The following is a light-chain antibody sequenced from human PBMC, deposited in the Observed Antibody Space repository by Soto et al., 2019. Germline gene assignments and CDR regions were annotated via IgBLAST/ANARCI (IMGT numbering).Light chain of an antibody. CDR1: SSDIGGYNY. Sequence: QSALTQPRSVSGSPGQSVTISCTGTSSDIGGYNYVSWYQQHPGKAPKLMIYDVSKRPSGVPDRFFGSKSGNTASLTISGLQAEDEADYYCCSYAAISVVFGGGTKSPS. V-gene: IGLV2-11*01. CDR2: DVS. J-gene: IGLJ2*01. CDR3: CSYAAISVV.